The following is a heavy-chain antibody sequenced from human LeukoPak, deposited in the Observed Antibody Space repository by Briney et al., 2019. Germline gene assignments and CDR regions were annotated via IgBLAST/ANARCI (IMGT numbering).Heavy chain of an antibody. CDR3: ARAPYSSSWYYYYYGMDV. CDR1: GYTFTSYG. V-gene: IGHV1-18*01. CDR2: ISAYNGNT. Sequence: ASVKVSCKASGYTFTSYGIGWVRQAPGQGLEWMGWISAYNGNTNYAQKLQGRVTMTTDTSTSTAYMELRSLRSDDTAVYYCARAPYSSSWYYYYYGMDVWGQGTTVTVSS. D-gene: IGHD6-13*01. J-gene: IGHJ6*02.